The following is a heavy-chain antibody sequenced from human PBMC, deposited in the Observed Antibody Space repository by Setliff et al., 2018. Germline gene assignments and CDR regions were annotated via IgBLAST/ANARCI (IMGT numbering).Heavy chain of an antibody. D-gene: IGHD3-10*01. V-gene: IGHV4-61*02. J-gene: IGHJ1*01. CDR2: LHTSGST. CDR3: ARVDFTMLQGVLGH. Sequence: PSETLSLTCAVSGASINSGTYYWSWIRQPAGKGLEWVGRLHTSGSTTYNPSLQSRVTISVDTSKNHFSLKVNSVTAADTAVYYCARVDFTMLQGVLGHWGQGTLVTVSS. CDR1: GASINSGTYY.